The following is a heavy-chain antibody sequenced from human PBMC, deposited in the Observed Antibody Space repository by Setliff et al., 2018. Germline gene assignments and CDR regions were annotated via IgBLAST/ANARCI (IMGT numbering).Heavy chain of an antibody. Sequence: PSETLSLTCTVSGVSIRSFYWTWIRQSQTRGLEWLGYAYHSGNSDYNSSLMSRVIISIDMSRKQYSLNMSSVTAADAAMYFCARGGYNSRSCYSAYSYDYWGQGALVTVSS. J-gene: IGHJ4*02. D-gene: IGHD3-3*01. CDR1: GVSIRSFY. CDR3: ARGGYNSRSCYSAYSYDY. V-gene: IGHV4-59*03. CDR2: AYHSGNS.